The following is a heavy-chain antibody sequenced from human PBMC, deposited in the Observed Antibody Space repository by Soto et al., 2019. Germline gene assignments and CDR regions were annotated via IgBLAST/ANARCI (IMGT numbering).Heavy chain of an antibody. Sequence: PGGSLRLSCAASGFTFSSYNMKWVRHAPGKELEWVSSISSSSSYIYYADSVKGRFTISRDNAKNSLYLQMNSLRAEDTAVYYCARAPLLRFGELFLNWFDPWGQGTLVTVSS. V-gene: IGHV3-21*01. CDR3: ARAPLLRFGELFLNWFDP. CDR1: GFTFSSYN. D-gene: IGHD3-10*01. J-gene: IGHJ5*02. CDR2: ISSSSSYI.